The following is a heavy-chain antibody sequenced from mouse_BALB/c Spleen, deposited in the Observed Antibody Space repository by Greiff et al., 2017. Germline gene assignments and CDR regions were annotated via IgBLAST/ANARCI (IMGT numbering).Heavy chain of an antibody. CDR3: ARIDYGPWFAY. CDR2: ILPGSGST. D-gene: IGHD2-4*01. CDR1: GYTFSSYW. V-gene: IGHV1-9*01. J-gene: IGHJ3*01. Sequence: VQLQQSGAELMKPGASVKISCKATGYTFSSYWIEWVKQRPGHGLEWIGEILPGSGSTNYNEKFKGKATFTADTSSNTAYMQLSSLTSEDSAVYYCARIDYGPWFAYWGQGTLVTVSA.